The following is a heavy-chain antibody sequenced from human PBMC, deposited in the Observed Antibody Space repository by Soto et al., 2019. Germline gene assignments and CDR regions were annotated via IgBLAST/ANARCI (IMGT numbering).Heavy chain of an antibody. CDR2: IYTSGNT. CDR3: ARDSCVVGGSCYPFYYYGMDV. D-gene: IGHD2-15*01. CDR1: GGSISSYY. Sequence: SETLSLTCTVSGGSISSYYWSWIRQPXGKGLECIGRIYTSGNTKYNPSLKSRVTMSVDTSKNQFSMKLSSVTAADTAVYYCARDSCVVGGSCYPFYYYGMDVWGQGTTVTVSS. V-gene: IGHV4-4*07. J-gene: IGHJ6*02.